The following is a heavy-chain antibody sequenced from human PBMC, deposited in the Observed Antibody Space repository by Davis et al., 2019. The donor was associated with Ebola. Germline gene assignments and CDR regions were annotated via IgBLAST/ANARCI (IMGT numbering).Heavy chain of an antibody. Sequence: AASVKVSCKTSGYTFTDYYMHWVRQAPGQGLEWMGRINPNSGGTNYAQKFQGRVTMTRDTSISTAYMELSRLRSDDTAVYYCARIVVIPNWFDPWGQGTLVTVSS. CDR2: INPNSGGT. CDR1: GYTFTDYY. CDR3: ARIVVIPNWFDP. V-gene: IGHV1-2*06. J-gene: IGHJ5*02. D-gene: IGHD3-22*01.